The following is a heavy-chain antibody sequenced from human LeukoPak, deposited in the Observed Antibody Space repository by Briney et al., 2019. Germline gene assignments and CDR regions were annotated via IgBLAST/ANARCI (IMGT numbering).Heavy chain of an antibody. CDR2: SNDSGGT. CDR1: GGTFSGYH. J-gene: IGHJ4*02. CDR3: ARRVHSSSWSSYFDY. V-gene: IGHV4-34*01. D-gene: IGHD6-13*01. Sequence: PSETLSLTCAVYGGTFSGYHWSWIRQPPGKRLEWVGESNDSGGTSYNPSLRSRVTISVDKSKNQFFLKLSSVTATDTAVYYCARRVHSSSWSSYFDYWGQETLVTVSS.